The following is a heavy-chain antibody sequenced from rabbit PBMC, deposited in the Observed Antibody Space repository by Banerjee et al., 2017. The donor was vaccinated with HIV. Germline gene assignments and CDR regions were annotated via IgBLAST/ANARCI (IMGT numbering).Heavy chain of an antibody. CDR2: INAGSGGT. CDR3: ARDTYGYAGHAFGGMDL. D-gene: IGHD6-1*01. J-gene: IGHJ6*01. Sequence: QEQLEESGGGLVQPEGSLTLTCTASGFSFSSSYWICWVRQAPGKGLEWIGYINAGSGGTYYASWAKGRFTISKTSSTTVTLQMTSLTAADTATYFCARDTYGYAGHAFGGMDLWGPGTLVTVS. V-gene: IGHV1S45*01. CDR1: GFSFSSSYW.